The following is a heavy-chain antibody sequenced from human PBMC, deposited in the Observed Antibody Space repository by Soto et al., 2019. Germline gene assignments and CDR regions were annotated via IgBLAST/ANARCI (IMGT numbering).Heavy chain of an antibody. CDR1: GGSASSGSYY. D-gene: IGHD6-13*01. J-gene: IGHJ4*02. CDR3: ARVDRRQQLFDY. Sequence: SETLSLTCTVSGGSASSGSYYWSWIRQPPGKGLEWIGYIYYSGSTNYNPSLKSRVTISVDTSKNQFSLKLSSVTAADTAVYYCARVDRRQQLFDYWGQGTLVTVSS. CDR2: IYYSGST. V-gene: IGHV4-61*01.